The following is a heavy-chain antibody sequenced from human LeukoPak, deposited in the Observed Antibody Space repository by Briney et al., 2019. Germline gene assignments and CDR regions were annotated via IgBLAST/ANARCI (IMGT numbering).Heavy chain of an antibody. V-gene: IGHV4-59*08. CDR2: IYYSGST. J-gene: IGHJ4*02. Sequence: SETLSLTCTVSGGSISGYYWSWIRQPPGKGLEWIGYIYYSGSTNYNPSLKSRVTISVDTSKNQFSLKLSSVTAADTAVYYCARHGILGNNLMYYFDYWGQGTLVTVSS. D-gene: IGHD2-15*01. CDR1: GGSISGYY. CDR3: ARHGILGNNLMYYFDY.